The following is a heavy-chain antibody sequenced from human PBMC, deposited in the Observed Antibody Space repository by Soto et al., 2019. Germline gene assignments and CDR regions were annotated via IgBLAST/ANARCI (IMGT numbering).Heavy chain of an antibody. V-gene: IGHV3-23*01. J-gene: IGHJ6*02. CDR3: AKGTYYDFWSGYYDHYSYYYYGMDV. CDR2: ISGSGGST. Sequence: GGSLRLSCAASGFTFSSYAMSWVRQAPGKGLEWVSAISGSGGSTYYADSVKGRFTISRDNSKSTLYLQMNSLRAEDTAVYYCAKGTYYDFWSGYYDHYSYYYYGMDVWGQGTTVTVSS. CDR1: GFTFSSYA. D-gene: IGHD3-3*01.